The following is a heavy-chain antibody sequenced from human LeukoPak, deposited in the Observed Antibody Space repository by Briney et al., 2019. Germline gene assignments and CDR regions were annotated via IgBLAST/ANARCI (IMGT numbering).Heavy chain of an antibody. Sequence: PGTLSLTCGVSGGSITTTNYWSWVRQPPGGGLEWIGEISLAGRTRYNPSLKSRVNISIDESKNHLYLNLASVTAADTAVYYCSRESGPFCPFGHWGQGTLVAVTS. D-gene: IGHD1-26*01. CDR3: SRESGPFCPFGH. CDR2: ISLAGRT. V-gene: IGHV4-4*03. CDR1: GGSITTTNY. J-gene: IGHJ4*02.